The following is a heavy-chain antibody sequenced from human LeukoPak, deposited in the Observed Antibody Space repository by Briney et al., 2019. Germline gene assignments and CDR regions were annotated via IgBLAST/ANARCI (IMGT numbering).Heavy chain of an antibody. CDR3: ARDQQQLVLSWFDP. D-gene: IGHD6-13*01. CDR1: GGTFSSYA. CDR2: IIPILGIA. V-gene: IGHV1-69*04. Sequence: ASVKVSCKASGGTFSSYAISWVRQAPGQGLEWMGRIIPILGIANYAQKFQGRVTITADKSTSTAYMELSSLRSEDTAVYYCARDQQQLVLSWFDPWGQGTLDTVSS. J-gene: IGHJ5*02.